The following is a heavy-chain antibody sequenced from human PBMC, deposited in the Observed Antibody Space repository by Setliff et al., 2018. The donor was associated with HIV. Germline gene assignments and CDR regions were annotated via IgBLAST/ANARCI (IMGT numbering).Heavy chain of an antibody. D-gene: IGHD3-10*01. Sequence: ETLSLTCSVSGGSISSSSYYWGWIRQPPGKGLEWIGGIYYSGSTYYNPSLESRVTISVDTSKNQFSLKLSSVTAADTAVYYCAKQGSGSYYFDYWGQGTLVTVSS. CDR2: IYYSGST. CDR3: AKQGSGSYYFDY. J-gene: IGHJ4*02. V-gene: IGHV4-39*01. CDR1: GGSISSSSYY.